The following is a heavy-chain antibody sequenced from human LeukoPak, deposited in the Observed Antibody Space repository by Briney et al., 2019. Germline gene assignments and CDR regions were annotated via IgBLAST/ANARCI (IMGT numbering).Heavy chain of an antibody. CDR2: ISSSSSYI. D-gene: IGHD7-27*01. V-gene: IGHV3-21*01. Sequence: GGSLRLSCAASGFTFSSYSMNWVRQAPGKGLEWVSSISSSSSYIYYADSVKGRFTISRDNAKNSLYLQMNSLRAEDTAVYYCARDPPNSGYALDVWGQGTVVTVSS. CDR1: GFTFSSYS. CDR3: ARDPPNSGYALDV. J-gene: IGHJ3*01.